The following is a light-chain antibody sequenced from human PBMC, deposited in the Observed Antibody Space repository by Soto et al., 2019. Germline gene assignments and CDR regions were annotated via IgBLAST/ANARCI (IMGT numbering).Light chain of an antibody. J-gene: IGLJ1*01. V-gene: IGLV2-14*01. CDR3: CSYTSSNSLI. CDR1: SSDFGGYNY. CDR2: DVS. Sequence: QSALTQPASVSGSPGQSITISCTGTSSDFGGYNYVSWYQQHPGKAPKVLIYDVSNRPAGVSNRFSGSRSGNTASLTISGLQAEDEADYYCCSYTSSNSLIFXTGTKVTVL.